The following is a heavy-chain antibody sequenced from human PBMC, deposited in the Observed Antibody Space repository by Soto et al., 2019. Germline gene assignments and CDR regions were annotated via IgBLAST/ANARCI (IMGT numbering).Heavy chain of an antibody. V-gene: IGHV3-15*01. D-gene: IGHD2-15*01. CDR2: IKSKSDGGTT. Sequence: RGSLRLTCAASGVTFSNACINWGRHAPGKGLDWVGRIKSKSDGGTTEYAAPVRGRFTISRDDSKNTLYLQMDSLKTEDTAVYYCTTDLWRIAVVVGSTGYFNPWGQGTPVTVSS. CDR1: GVTFSNAC. J-gene: IGHJ5*02. CDR3: TTDLWRIAVVVGSTGYFNP.